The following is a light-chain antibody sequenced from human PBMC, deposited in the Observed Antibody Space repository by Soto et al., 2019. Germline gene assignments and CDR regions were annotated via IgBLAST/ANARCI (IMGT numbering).Light chain of an antibody. V-gene: IGLV2-8*01. CDR3: SSYTSLSTVV. CDR2: EVS. Sequence: QSVLTQPPSASGSPGQSVTITCSGTSSDVGEENYVSWYQQHPGKVPKLILYEVSKRPSGVPDRFSGSRSGNTASLTVSGLQSEDETDYYCSSYTSLSTVVFGTGTKLTVL. J-gene: IGLJ1*01. CDR1: SSDVGEENY.